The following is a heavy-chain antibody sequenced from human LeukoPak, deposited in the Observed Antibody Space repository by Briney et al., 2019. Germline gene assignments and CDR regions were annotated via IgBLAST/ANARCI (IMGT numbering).Heavy chain of an antibody. J-gene: IGHJ4*02. CDR3: ARVGSGDFDY. Sequence: SETLSLTCAVNGGSLSGHFWSWIRQPPGKGLEWIEELSESGGTNYNAALKSRVTISVDTSKNQFSLNLNSVTAADTAVYYCARVGSGDFDYWGQGTLVTVTS. D-gene: IGHD1-26*01. CDR2: LSESGGT. CDR1: GGSLSGHF. V-gene: IGHV4-34*01.